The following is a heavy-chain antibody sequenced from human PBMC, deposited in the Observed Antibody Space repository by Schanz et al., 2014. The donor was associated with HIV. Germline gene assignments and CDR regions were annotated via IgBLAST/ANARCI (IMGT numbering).Heavy chain of an antibody. D-gene: IGHD2-15*01. Sequence: QVQLVESGGGVVQPGRSLRLSCTASGFTFSSSGMHWVRQAPGKGLEWVAAMWDDESHKGYADSVKGRFTISRDNSENTLYLQMNSLRVEDTAVYYCARDMCTAGSCYYFDHWGQRTLVTVSS. V-gene: IGHV3-33*01. J-gene: IGHJ4*02. CDR1: GFTFSSSG. CDR2: MWDDESHK. CDR3: ARDMCTAGSCYYFDH.